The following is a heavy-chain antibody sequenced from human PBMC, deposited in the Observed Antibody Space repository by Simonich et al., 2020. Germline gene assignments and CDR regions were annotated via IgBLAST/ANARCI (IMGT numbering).Heavy chain of an antibody. Sequence: EVQLVESGGGLVQPGGSLRLSCAASGFTFSSYEMNWFRQAPEKWLEWVSYISSSGSTIYYADSVKGRFTISRENAKNSLYLQMNSLRAEDTAVYYCARDFRLQLVEIGTYYYYGMDVWGQGTTVTVSS. V-gene: IGHV3-48*03. J-gene: IGHJ6*02. CDR3: ARDFRLQLVEIGTYYYYGMDV. D-gene: IGHD6-6*01. CDR2: ISSSGSTI. CDR1: GFTFSSYE.